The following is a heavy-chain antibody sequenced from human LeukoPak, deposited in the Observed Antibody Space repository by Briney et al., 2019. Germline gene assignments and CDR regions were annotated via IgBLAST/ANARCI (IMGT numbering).Heavy chain of an antibody. CDR2: ISYDGSNK. V-gene: IGHV3-30-3*01. D-gene: IGHD3-22*01. CDR3: AREDSSGYYYD. CDR1: GFTFSSYA. J-gene: IGHJ4*02. Sequence: GGSLRLSCAASGFTFSSYAMYWVRQAPGKGLEWVAVISYDGSNKYYADSVKGRFTISRDNSKNTLYLQMNSLRAEDTAVYYCAREDSSGYYYDWGQGTLVTVSS.